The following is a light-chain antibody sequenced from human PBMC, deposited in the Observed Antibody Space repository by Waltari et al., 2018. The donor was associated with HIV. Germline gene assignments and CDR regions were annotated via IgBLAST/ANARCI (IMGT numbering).Light chain of an antibody. J-gene: IGKJ5*01. V-gene: IGKV3-11*01. CDR2: DAS. Sequence: ELVLTQSQATLSLSLGERATLSCRARQRISSHLAWYQQKPGQAPRLLIFDASNRATGIAARFSGSGSGTDFTLTISSLEPDDFAVYYCQHRSNRPLFGQGTRLEIK. CDR1: QRISSH. CDR3: QHRSNRPL.